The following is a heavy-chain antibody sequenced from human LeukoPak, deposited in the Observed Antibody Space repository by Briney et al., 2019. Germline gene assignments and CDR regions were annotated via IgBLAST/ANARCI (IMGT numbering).Heavy chain of an antibody. CDR3: ARVGRFLEWLLHPGAFDI. Sequence: GGSLRLSCAASGFTFSSYSMNWVRQAPGKGLEWVSYISSSSSTIYYADSVKGRFTISRDNAKNSLYLQMNSLRAEDTAVYYCARVGRFLEWLLHPGAFDIWGQGTMVTVSS. D-gene: IGHD3-3*01. V-gene: IGHV3-48*01. CDR1: GFTFSSYS. J-gene: IGHJ3*02. CDR2: ISSSSSTI.